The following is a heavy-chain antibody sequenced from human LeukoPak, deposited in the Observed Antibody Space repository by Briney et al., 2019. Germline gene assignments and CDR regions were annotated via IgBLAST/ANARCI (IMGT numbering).Heavy chain of an antibody. CDR1: GFTFSSYA. V-gene: IGHV3-64*02. D-gene: IGHD2-21*02. Sequence: PGGSLRLSCAASGFTFSSYAMHWVRQAPGKGLEYVSGISSNGGSTYYADSVKGRFTMSRDNSKNTPYLQMGSLRAEDMAVYYCARDCGGDCYSGFDYWGQGTLVTVSS. CDR3: ARDCGGDCYSGFDY. CDR2: ISSNGGST. J-gene: IGHJ4*02.